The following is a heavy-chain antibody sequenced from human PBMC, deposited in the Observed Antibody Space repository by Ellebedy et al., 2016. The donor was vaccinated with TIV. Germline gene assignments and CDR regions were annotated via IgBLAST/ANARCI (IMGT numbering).Heavy chain of an antibody. CDR2: INVGNGYT. D-gene: IGHD5-18*01. CDR3: ARAGYSSGYSGYFDY. Sequence: AASVKVSCKASGYTFNIYAIHWVRQAPGERLEWMGGINVGNGYTKLSQKFQGRVTVTRDTSANTDNMELSSLRSEDTAVYYCARAGYSSGYSGYFDYWGQGTLVTVSS. CDR1: GYTFNIYA. V-gene: IGHV1-3*01. J-gene: IGHJ4*02.